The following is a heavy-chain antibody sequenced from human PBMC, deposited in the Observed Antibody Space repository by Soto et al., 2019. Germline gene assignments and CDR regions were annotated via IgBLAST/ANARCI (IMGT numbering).Heavy chain of an antibody. CDR3: ARGVAFIDY. CDR2: IHAGNGNT. Sequence: SXKVSCKASGYTXTSYAIDWVRQAPGQGLERMGWIHAGNGNTKYSQSFQGRVTISRDTSATTAYMDLNSLRSEDTAVYYCARGVAFIDYWGQGTMVTVAS. CDR1: GYTXTSYA. V-gene: IGHV1-3*01. J-gene: IGHJ4*02. D-gene: IGHD2-15*01.